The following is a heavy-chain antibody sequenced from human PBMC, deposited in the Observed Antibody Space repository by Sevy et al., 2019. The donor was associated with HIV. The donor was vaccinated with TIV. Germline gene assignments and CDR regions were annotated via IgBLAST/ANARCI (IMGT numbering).Heavy chain of an antibody. CDR2: INPNSGGT. J-gene: IGHJ3*02. Sequence: ASVKVSCKASGYTFTGYYMHWVRQAPGQGLEWMGWINPNSGGTNYAQTFQGRVTMTRDTSISTAYMELSRLRSDDTAVYYCARVLKNYYYGSGSYYNDDAFDIWGQGTMVTVSS. CDR3: ARVLKNYYYGSGSYYNDDAFDI. V-gene: IGHV1-2*02. D-gene: IGHD3-10*01. CDR1: GYTFTGYY.